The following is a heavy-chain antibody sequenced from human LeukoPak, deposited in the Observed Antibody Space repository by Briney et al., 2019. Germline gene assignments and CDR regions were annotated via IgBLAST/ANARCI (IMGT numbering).Heavy chain of an antibody. CDR3: ARQNSWVVRGVIQY. V-gene: IGHV4-59*12. D-gene: IGHD3-10*01. CDR2: IYSSGST. J-gene: IGHJ4*02. CDR1: GGSISNYY. Sequence: PSEILSLTCTVSGGSISNYYWSWIRQPSGKGLEWIGYIYSSGSTNYNPSLKSRVTISVDTSKIQFSLKLSSVTAANTAVYYCARQNSWVVRGVIQYWGQGTLVTVSS.